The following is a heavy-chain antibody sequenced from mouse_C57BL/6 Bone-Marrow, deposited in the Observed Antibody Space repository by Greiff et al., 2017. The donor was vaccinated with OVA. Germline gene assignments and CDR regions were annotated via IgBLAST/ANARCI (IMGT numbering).Heavy chain of an antibody. CDR2: IHPNSGST. Sequence: VQLQQPGAELVKPGASVKLSCKASGYTFTSYWMHWVKQRPGQGLEWIGMIHPNSGSTNYNEKFKSKATLTVDKSSSTAYMQLSSLTSEDSAVYYCARSLITTVWYFDVWGTGTTVTVSS. D-gene: IGHD1-2*01. CDR3: ARSLITTVWYFDV. J-gene: IGHJ1*03. V-gene: IGHV1-64*01. CDR1: GYTFTSYW.